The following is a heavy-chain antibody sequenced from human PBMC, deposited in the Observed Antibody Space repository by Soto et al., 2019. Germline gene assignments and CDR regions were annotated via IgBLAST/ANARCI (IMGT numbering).Heavy chain of an antibody. CDR1: GGTFSSYA. Sequence: SVKVSCKASGGTFSSYAISWVRQAPGQGLEWMGGIIPIFGTANYAQKFQGRVTITADESTSTAYMELSSLRSEDTAVYYCARNNNWNHYYYYYSGRAVWGQGSTVTVSS. D-gene: IGHD1-20*01. CDR3: ARNNNWNHYYYYYSGRAV. V-gene: IGHV1-69*13. J-gene: IGHJ6*02. CDR2: IIPIFGTA.